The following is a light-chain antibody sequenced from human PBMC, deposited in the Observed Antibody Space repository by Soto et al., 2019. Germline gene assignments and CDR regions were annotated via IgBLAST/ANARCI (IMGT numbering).Light chain of an antibody. Sequence: QSALTQPASVSGSPGQSITISCTGTSSNVGSYKLVSWYQQHPGKAPKLMIFEVNKQPSGVSNRFSGSKSGNTASLTISGLKVEDEADYYCCSSGGSPTYVFGTGTQLTVL. CDR1: SSNVGSYKL. V-gene: IGLV2-23*02. J-gene: IGLJ1*01. CDR2: EVN. CDR3: CSSGGSPTYV.